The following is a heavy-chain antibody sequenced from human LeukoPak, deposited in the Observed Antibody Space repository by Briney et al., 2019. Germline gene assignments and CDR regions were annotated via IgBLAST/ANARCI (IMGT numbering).Heavy chain of an antibody. CDR3: ARAQAYYDSSGSPTNHFDY. Sequence: GGSLRLSCAASGFTFSSYSMNWVRQAPGKGLEWVSSISSSSSYIYCADSVKGRFTISRDNAKNSLYLQMNSLRAEDTAVYYCARAQAYYDSSGSPTNHFDYWGQGTLVTVSS. CDR1: GFTFSSYS. D-gene: IGHD3-22*01. CDR2: ISSSSSYI. V-gene: IGHV3-21*01. J-gene: IGHJ4*02.